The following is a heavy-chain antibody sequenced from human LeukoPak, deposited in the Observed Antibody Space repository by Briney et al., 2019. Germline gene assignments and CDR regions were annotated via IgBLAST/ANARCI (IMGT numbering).Heavy chain of an antibody. CDR3: ARDRDSSGWRVADY. D-gene: IGHD6-19*01. CDR2: ISPNNGNT. J-gene: IGHJ4*02. Sequence: GASVKVSCKASGYTFRSYDITWVRQAPGQGLEWMGWISPNNGNTNYAQKFQGRVTMTTDTPTSTAYMEMRSLRSDDTAVYYCARDRDSSGWRVADYWGQGTLVTVSS. CDR1: GYTFRSYD. V-gene: IGHV1-18*01.